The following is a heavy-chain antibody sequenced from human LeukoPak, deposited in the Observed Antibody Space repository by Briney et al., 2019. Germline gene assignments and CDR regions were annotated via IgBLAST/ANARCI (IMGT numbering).Heavy chain of an antibody. Sequence: GASVKVSCKASGYTFTSYGFSWVRQAPGQGLEWMGWISAYNGNTNYAQRFQGRVTMTTDTSTTTAYMELRSLRSDDTAVYYCARAVHYYGSGSYRYWGQGTPVTVSS. D-gene: IGHD3-10*01. CDR1: GYTFTSYG. CDR3: ARAVHYYGSGSYRY. CDR2: ISAYNGNT. J-gene: IGHJ4*02. V-gene: IGHV1-18*01.